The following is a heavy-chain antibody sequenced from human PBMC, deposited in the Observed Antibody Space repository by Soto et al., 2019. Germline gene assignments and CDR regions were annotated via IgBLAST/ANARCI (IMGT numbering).Heavy chain of an antibody. D-gene: IGHD5-18*01. CDR2: IYYSGST. J-gene: IGHJ6*02. Sequence: ASETLSLTCTVSGGSVSSGSYYWSWIRQPPGKGLEWIGYIYYSGSTNYNPSLKSRVTISVDTSKNQFSLKLSSVTAADTAMYYCASLGYSYESGMDVWGQGTTVTVS. CDR3: ASLGYSYESGMDV. CDR1: GGSVSSGSYY. V-gene: IGHV4-61*01.